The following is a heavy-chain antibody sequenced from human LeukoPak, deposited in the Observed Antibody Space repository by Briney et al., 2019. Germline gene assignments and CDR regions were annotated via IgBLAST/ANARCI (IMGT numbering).Heavy chain of an antibody. CDR3: TKDRLSKWFDP. CDR2: INTNNGVT. D-gene: IGHD5-12*01. J-gene: IGHJ5*02. Sequence: GASVKVSCEASGLTFTGVNYIHWVRQAPGQGPEWMGRINTNNGVTDYARKFQGRVTMTRDTSISTAYMELYRLTSDDMAMYYCTKDRLSKWFDPWGQGTLVNVSS. V-gene: IGHV1-2*06. CDR1: GLTFTGVNY.